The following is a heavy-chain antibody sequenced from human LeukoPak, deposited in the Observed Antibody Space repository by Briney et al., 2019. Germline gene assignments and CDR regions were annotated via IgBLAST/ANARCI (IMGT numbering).Heavy chain of an antibody. V-gene: IGHV4-34*01. J-gene: IGHJ4*02. CDR1: GGSFSGYY. CDR3: ARGRVVDY. CDR2: INHSGST. D-gene: IGHD6-6*01. Sequence: SQTLSLTCAVYGGSFSGYYWSWIRQPPGKGLEWIGEINHSGSTNYNPSLKSRVTISVDTSKNQFSLKLSSVTAADTAVYYCARGRVVDYWGQGTLVTVSS.